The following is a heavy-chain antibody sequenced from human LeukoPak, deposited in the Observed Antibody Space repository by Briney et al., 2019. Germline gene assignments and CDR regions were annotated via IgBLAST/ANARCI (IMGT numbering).Heavy chain of an antibody. CDR3: AKGGTMVRGASNWFDP. CDR1: GFTFRSYA. Sequence: GGSLRLSCAASGFTFRSYAMHWVRQAPGKGLEWVANIKQDGSEKYYVDSVKGRFTISRDNAKNSLYLQMNSLRAEDTAVYYCAKGGTMVRGASNWFDPWGQGTLVTVSS. D-gene: IGHD3-10*01. V-gene: IGHV3-7*03. J-gene: IGHJ5*02. CDR2: IKQDGSEK.